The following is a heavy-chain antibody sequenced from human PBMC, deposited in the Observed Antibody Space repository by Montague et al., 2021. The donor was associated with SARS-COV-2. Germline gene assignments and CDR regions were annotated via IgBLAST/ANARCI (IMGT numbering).Heavy chain of an antibody. CDR3: ARHYKPRSPGSPGFDY. CDR1: GDSISNYY. Sequence: SETLSLTCTVSGDSISNYYWSWIRQPPGTGLECIGWIDSNGATNYNPSFKSRVTLSVDTVNNQLSLKLRSVTAADTAFYYCARHYKPRSPGSPGFDYWGQGTLVTVSS. CDR2: IDSNGAT. D-gene: IGHD3-10*01. J-gene: IGHJ4*02. V-gene: IGHV4-59*08.